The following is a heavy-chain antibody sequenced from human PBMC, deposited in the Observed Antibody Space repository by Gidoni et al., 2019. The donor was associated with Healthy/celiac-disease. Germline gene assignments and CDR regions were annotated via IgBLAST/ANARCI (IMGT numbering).Heavy chain of an antibody. D-gene: IGHD4-17*01. Sequence: QVTLRESGPALVKPTQTLTLTCTFSGFSLSTIGMCVSWIRQPPGKALEWLALIDWDDDKYYSTSLKTRLTISKDTSKNQVVLTMTNMDPVDTATYYCARTPWTTVTIDAFDIWGQGTMVTVSS. J-gene: IGHJ3*02. CDR2: IDWDDDK. V-gene: IGHV2-70*01. CDR3: ARTPWTTVTIDAFDI. CDR1: GFSLSTIGMC.